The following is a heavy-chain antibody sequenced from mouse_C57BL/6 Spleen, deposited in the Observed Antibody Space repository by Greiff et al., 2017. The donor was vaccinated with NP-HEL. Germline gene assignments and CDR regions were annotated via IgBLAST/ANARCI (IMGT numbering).Heavy chain of an antibody. Sequence: EVKLMESGAGLVKPGGSLKLSCAASGFTFSSYAMSWVRQTPEKRLEWVAYISSGGDYIYYADTVKGRFTISIDNARNTLYLQMSSLKSEDTAMYYCTRSDGNYGYYYAMDYWGQGTSVTVAS. D-gene: IGHD2-1*01. J-gene: IGHJ4*01. CDR1: GFTFSSYA. CDR3: TRSDGNYGYYYAMDY. CDR2: ISSGGDYI. V-gene: IGHV5-9-1*02.